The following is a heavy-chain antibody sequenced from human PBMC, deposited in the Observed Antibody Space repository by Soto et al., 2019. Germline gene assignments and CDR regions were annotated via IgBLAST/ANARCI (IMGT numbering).Heavy chain of an antibody. CDR3: AKDRRAGGNSAFYFDF. J-gene: IGHJ4*02. Sequence: GGSLRLSCAASGFKFSNYAMSRVRQAPGKGLEWVSLISATGGGTYYADSVKGRFTISRDNSHNTLYLQVHSLTAEDTAVYYCAKDRRAGGNSAFYFDFWGQGAQVTVSS. D-gene: IGHD3-16*01. CDR2: ISATGGGT. V-gene: IGHV3-23*01. CDR1: GFKFSNYA.